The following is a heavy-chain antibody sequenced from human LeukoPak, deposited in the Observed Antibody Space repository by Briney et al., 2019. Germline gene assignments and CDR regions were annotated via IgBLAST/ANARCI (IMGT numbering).Heavy chain of an antibody. V-gene: IGHV4-34*01. CDR1: GGSFSGYY. CDR2: INHSGST. D-gene: IGHD2-2*01. CDR3: ARGSCSSTSCRRSYYYMDV. J-gene: IGHJ6*03. Sequence: KPSETLSLTCAVYGGSFSGYYWSWIRQPPGKGLEWIGEINHSGSTNYNPSLKSRVTISVDTSKNQFSLKLSSVTAADTAVYYCARGSCSSTSCRRSYYYMDVWGKGITVTVSS.